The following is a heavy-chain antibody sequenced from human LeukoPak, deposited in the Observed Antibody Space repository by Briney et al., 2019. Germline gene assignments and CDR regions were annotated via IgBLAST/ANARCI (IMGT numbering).Heavy chain of an antibody. CDR1: GDSIIITNSY. CDR2: IYYSRST. D-gene: IGHD3-3*01. V-gene: IGHV4-39*07. CDR3: ARPMAYDFWSGGPDESVAGYYMDV. Sequence: SETLSLTCSVSGDSIIITNSYWGWIRQPPGKGPEWIASIYYSRSTHYNPSLKSRVTISIDTSTNQFSLKLNSVTAADTAVYYCARPMAYDFWSGGPDESVAGYYMDVWGKGTTVTVSS. J-gene: IGHJ6*03.